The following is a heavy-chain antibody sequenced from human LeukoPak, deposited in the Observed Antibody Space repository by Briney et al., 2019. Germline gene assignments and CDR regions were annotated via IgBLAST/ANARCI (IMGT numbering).Heavy chain of an antibody. CDR3: AREDIISSSSLDY. Sequence: ASVKVSCKASGYTFTGYFIHWVRQAPGQGLEWMGWINPKSGGTNYAQKFQGRVTMTRDTSISTAYMELSRLRTGDTAVYYCAREDIISSSSLDYWGQGTLVPVSS. D-gene: IGHD6-6*01. V-gene: IGHV1-2*02. CDR1: GYTFTGYF. J-gene: IGHJ4*02. CDR2: INPKSGGT.